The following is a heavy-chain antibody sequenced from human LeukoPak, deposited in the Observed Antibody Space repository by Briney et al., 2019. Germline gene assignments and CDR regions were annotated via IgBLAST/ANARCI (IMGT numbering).Heavy chain of an antibody. CDR1: GYTFTGYY. CDR2: INPSGGST. D-gene: IGHD3-22*01. Sequence: GASVKVSCKASGYTFTGYYMHWVRQAPGQGLEWMGWINPSGGSTSYAQKFQGRVTMTRDTSTSTVYMELSSLRSEDTAVYYCARGGLLYYYDSSGYYRPFDYWGQGTLVTVSS. V-gene: IGHV1-46*01. CDR3: ARGGLLYYYDSSGYYRPFDY. J-gene: IGHJ4*02.